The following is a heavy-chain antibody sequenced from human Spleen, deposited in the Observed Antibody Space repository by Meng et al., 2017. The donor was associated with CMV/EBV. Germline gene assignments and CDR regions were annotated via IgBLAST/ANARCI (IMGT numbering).Heavy chain of an antibody. CDR1: GFIFSGYG. CDR3: ARVGGSWYEVELFAFDI. V-gene: IGHV3-30*02. D-gene: IGHD6-13*01. CDR2: IRYDGTNI. J-gene: IGHJ3*02. Sequence: GGSLRLSCAASGFIFSGYGMHWVRQAPGKGPEWVAFIRYDGTNINYADFVKGRFTISRDNAKNSLYLQMNSLRAEDTAVYYCARVGGSWYEVELFAFDIWGQGTMVTVSS.